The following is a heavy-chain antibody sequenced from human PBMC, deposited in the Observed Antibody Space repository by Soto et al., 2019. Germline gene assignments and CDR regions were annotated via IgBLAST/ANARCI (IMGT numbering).Heavy chain of an antibody. V-gene: IGHV3-33*01. Sequence: GGSLRLSCAASGFTFSSYGMHWVRQAPGKGLEWVAVIWYDGSNKYYADSVKGRFTISRDNSKNTLYLQMNSLRAEDAAVYYCARDPDGSWGSRGFEYWGQGTLVTVSS. D-gene: IGHD7-27*01. CDR2: IWYDGSNK. CDR3: ARDPDGSWGSRGFEY. J-gene: IGHJ4*02. CDR1: GFTFSSYG.